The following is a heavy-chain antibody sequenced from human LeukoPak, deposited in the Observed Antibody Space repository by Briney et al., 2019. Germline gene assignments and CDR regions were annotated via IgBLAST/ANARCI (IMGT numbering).Heavy chain of an antibody. V-gene: IGHV1-2*02. D-gene: IGHD3-9*01. CDR1: GYTFTSYY. CDR2: INPNSGGT. Sequence: ASVKVSCKASGYTFTSYYMHWVRQAPGQGLEWMGWINPNSGGTNYAQKFQGRVTMTRDTSISTAYMELSRLRSDDTAVYYCAREDILTGYRNPFDYWGQGTLVTVSS. CDR3: AREDILTGYRNPFDY. J-gene: IGHJ4*02.